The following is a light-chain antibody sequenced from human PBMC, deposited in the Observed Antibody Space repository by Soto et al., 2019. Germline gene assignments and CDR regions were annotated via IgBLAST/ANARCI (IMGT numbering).Light chain of an antibody. Sequence: QSALTQPASVSGSPGQSITISCTGTSSDVGGYNYVSWYKQHPGKAPQLMIYGVSHRPSGVSNRFSGSKSGNTASLTISGLQAEDEADYYCSSYTGSSTVFGGGTQLTVL. J-gene: IGLJ3*02. CDR1: SSDVGGYNY. CDR2: GVS. V-gene: IGLV2-14*01. CDR3: SSYTGSSTV.